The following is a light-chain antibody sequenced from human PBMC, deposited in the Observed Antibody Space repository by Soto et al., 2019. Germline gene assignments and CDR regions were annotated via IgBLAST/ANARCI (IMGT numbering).Light chain of an antibody. V-gene: IGLV2-11*01. CDR3: CSYAGGFTWV. CDR2: DVS. Sequence: QSALPKPRSVSGSPGQSVTISCTGTSSDIGGSNYVSWYQHHPGKAPKLMIYDVSKRPSGVPDRFSGSKSGNTASLTISGLQAEDEADYYCCSYAGGFTWVFGGGTKVTVL. J-gene: IGLJ3*02. CDR1: SSDIGGSNY.